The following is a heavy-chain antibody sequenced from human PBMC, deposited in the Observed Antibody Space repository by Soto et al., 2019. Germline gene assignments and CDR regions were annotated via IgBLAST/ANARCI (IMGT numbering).Heavy chain of an antibody. CDR1: GGSFSGYY. D-gene: IGHD2-15*01. Sequence: SETLSLTCAVYGGSFSGYYWSWIRQPPGKGLEWIGEINHSGSTNYNPSLKSRVTISVDTSKNQFSLKLSSVTAADMAVYYCARLYCSGGSSPYYYYYYMDVWGKGTTVTVSS. V-gene: IGHV4-34*01. CDR3: ARLYCSGGSSPYYYYYYMDV. CDR2: INHSGST. J-gene: IGHJ6*03.